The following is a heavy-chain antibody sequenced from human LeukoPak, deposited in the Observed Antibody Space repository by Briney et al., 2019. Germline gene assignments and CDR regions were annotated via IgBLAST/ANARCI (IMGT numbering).Heavy chain of an antibody. Sequence: GGSLRLSCAASGFTFSSYWMSWVRQAPGKGLEWVANIKQDGSEKYYVDSVKGRFTISRDNAKNSLYLQMNSLRAEDTAVYYCARAHGQWLVLYYFDYWGQGTLVTVSS. CDR2: IKQDGSEK. D-gene: IGHD6-19*01. J-gene: IGHJ4*02. CDR1: GFTFSSYW. V-gene: IGHV3-7*03. CDR3: ARAHGQWLVLYYFDY.